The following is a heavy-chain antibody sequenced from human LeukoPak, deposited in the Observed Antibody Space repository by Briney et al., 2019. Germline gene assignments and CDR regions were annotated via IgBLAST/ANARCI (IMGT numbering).Heavy chain of an antibody. CDR2: IIPIFGTA. Sequence: ASVKVSCKASGGTFSSYAISWVRQAPGQGLEWMGGIIPIFGTANYAQKFQGRVTITADESTSTAYMELSSLRSEDTAVYYCARAQRGPMREDAFDIWGQGTMVTVSS. CDR3: ARAQRGPMREDAFDI. J-gene: IGHJ3*02. CDR1: GGTFSSYA. V-gene: IGHV1-69*13.